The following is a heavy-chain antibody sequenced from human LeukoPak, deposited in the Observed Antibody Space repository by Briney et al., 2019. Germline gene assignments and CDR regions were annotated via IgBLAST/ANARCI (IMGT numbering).Heavy chain of an antibody. V-gene: IGHV1-69*04. J-gene: IGHJ6*02. CDR2: IIPALNIT. CDR1: GGTFSSSA. D-gene: IGHD5-18*01. Sequence: SVKVSCKTSGGTFSSSAITWVREAPGQVLEWMGRIIPALNITSYAQKFQGRVTITADTSTSTAYMELSSLRSEETAVYYCARDQGLTAPPPYGLDVWGQGTTVTVSS. CDR3: ARDQGLTAPPPYGLDV.